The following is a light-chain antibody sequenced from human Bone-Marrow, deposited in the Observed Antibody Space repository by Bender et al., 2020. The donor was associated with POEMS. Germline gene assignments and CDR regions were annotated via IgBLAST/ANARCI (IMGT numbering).Light chain of an antibody. CDR2: KDS. J-gene: IGLJ2*01. CDR1: YLGDKS. Sequence: SYELTQPPSVSVSPGQTAIITCSGDYLGDKSTSWYQQKPGQAPVVVIYKDSERPSGIPERFSGSSSGTTVTLTISGAQIEDEADYFCYSAADNNLVFGGGTILTVL. V-gene: IGLV3-27*01. CDR3: YSAADNNLV.